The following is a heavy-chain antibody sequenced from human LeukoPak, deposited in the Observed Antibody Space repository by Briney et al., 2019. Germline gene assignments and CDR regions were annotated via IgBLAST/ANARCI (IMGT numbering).Heavy chain of an antibody. CDR3: ARGGSSWYFFGNVDY. J-gene: IGHJ4*02. CDR2: INPSGGST. V-gene: IGHV1-46*01. CDR1: GYTFTNYY. Sequence: RASVKVSCKASGYTFTNYYMNWVGPPPGKGLDGMGIINPSGGSTSYAQKFQGRVTMTRDMSTSTVYMELSSLRSEDTAVYYCARGGSSWYFFGNVDYWGQGTLVTVSS. D-gene: IGHD6-13*01.